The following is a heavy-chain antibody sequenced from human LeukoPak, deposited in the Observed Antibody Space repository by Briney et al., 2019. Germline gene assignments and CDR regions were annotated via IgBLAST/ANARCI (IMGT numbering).Heavy chain of an antibody. J-gene: IGHJ4*02. CDR2: ISYDGSNK. D-gene: IGHD3-9*01. CDR3: ARDRTARLRYFDWLLGY. Sequence: GGSLRLSCAASGFTFSSYGMHWVRQAPGKGLEWVAVISYDGSNKYYADSVKGRFTISRDDSKNTLYLQMNSLRAEDTAVYYCARDRTARLRYFDWLLGYWGQGTLVTVSS. CDR1: GFTFSSYG. V-gene: IGHV3-30*03.